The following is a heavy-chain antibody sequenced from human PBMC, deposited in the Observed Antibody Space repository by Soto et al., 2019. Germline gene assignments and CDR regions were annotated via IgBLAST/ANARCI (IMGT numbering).Heavy chain of an antibody. V-gene: IGHV4-61*01. J-gene: IGHJ4*02. CDR3: AGRFFYDFWSGYHY. CDR2: IYYSGST. CDR1: GGSVSSGSYY. D-gene: IGHD3-3*01. Sequence: SETLSLTCTVSGGSVSSGSYYWSWIRQPPGKGLEWIGYIYYSGSTNYNPSLKSRVTISVDTSKNQFSLKLSSVTAADTAVYYCAGRFFYDFWSGYHYWGQGTLVTVSS.